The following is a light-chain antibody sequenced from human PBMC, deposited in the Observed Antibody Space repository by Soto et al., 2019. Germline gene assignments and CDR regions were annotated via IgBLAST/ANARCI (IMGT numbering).Light chain of an antibody. J-gene: IGLJ1*01. CDR2: EGS. Sequence: QSALTQPASVSGSLEQSITISCTGTSSDVGSYNLVSWYQQYPGKAPKLIIYEGSERPSGISNRFSGSKFANTASLTISGLQAEDEADYYCSPYAGISSFPYVFGPGTKVTVL. CDR1: SSDVGSYNL. V-gene: IGLV2-23*03. CDR3: SPYAGISSFPYV.